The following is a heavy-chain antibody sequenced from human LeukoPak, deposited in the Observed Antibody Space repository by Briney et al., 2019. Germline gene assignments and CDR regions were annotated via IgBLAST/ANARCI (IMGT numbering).Heavy chain of an antibody. CDR3: ARDVEAAGLFLDF. D-gene: IGHD6-13*01. J-gene: IGHJ4*02. CDR1: GLTFSSYW. Sequence: QAGGSLRLSCAASGLTFSSYWMSWVRQAPGKGLEWVANMKYEGSEKYYVDSVKGRFTISRDNAKNSLYLQMNSLRAEDTAVYYCARDVEAAGLFLDFWGQGTLVTVSS. CDR2: MKYEGSEK. V-gene: IGHV3-7*01.